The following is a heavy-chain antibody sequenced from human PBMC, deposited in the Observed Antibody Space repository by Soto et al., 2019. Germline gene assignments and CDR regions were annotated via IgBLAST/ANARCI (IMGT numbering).Heavy chain of an antibody. V-gene: IGHV1-69*13. CDR2: IIPMFGTA. CDR1: GDTFSTYA. Sequence: SVKVSCKASGDTFSTYAISWVRQAPGQGLEWMGGIIPMFGTARYTQTLQGRVTLTADESTSTVYMELSSLRSDDTAVYYCAREGKLSGYYGMDVWGQGTTVTVSS. D-gene: IGHD6-6*01. CDR3: AREGKLSGYYGMDV. J-gene: IGHJ6*02.